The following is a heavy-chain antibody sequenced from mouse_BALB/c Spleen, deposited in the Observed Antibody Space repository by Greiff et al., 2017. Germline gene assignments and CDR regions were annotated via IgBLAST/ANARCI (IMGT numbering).Heavy chain of an antibody. CDR2: INPSNGGT. CDR3: TRGQGRDWMDD. J-gene: IGHJ3*01. D-gene: IGHD3-3*01. CDR1: GYTFTSYY. Sequence: QVQLQQSGAELVKPGASVKLSCKASGYTFTSYYMYWVKQRPGQGLEWIGGINPSNGGTNFNEKFKSKATLTVDKSSSTAYMQLSDLTSEDSAVYYDTRGQGRDWMDDWGQGTLVTVSA. V-gene: IGHV1S81*02.